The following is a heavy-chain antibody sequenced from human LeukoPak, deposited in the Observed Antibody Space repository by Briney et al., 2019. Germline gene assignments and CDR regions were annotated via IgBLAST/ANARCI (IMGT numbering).Heavy chain of an antibody. D-gene: IGHD1-26*01. J-gene: IGHJ4*02. CDR3: ARGQWGDRLRY. V-gene: IGHV4-39*01. Sequence: SETLSLTCTVSGGSISAITSFWDWIRQPPGEGLEWIGTVYHTGTTYYNPSLRSRVTMSADTPKNQFSLKVRSVTAADTAVYYCARGQWGDRLRYWGQGTLVTVSS. CDR1: GGSISAITSF. CDR2: VYHTGTT.